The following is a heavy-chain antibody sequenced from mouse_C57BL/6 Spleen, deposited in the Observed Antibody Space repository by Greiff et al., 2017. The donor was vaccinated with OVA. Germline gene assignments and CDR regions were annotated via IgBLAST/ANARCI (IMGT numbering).Heavy chain of an antibody. D-gene: IGHD1-1*01. V-gene: IGHV1-55*01. CDR2: IYPGSGST. CDR3: AIYYYGSSYFDV. J-gene: IGHJ1*03. Sequence: VQLQQSGAELVKPGASVKMSCKASGYTFTSYWITWVKQRPGQGLEWIGDIYPGSGSTNYNEKFKSKATLTVETSSSTAYMQLSSLTSEDSAVYYCAIYYYGSSYFDVWGTGTTVTVSS. CDR1: GYTFTSYW.